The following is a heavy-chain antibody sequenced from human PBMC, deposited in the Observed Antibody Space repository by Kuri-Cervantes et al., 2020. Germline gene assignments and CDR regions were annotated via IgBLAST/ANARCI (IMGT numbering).Heavy chain of an antibody. CDR1: GFTFSSYS. CDR2: ISYDGSNK. CDR3: ARDLPSSSLSAFDI. D-gene: IGHD6-6*01. Sequence: GESLKISCAASGFTFSSYSMNWVRQAPGKGLEWVAVISYDGSNKYYADSVKGRFTISRDNSKNTLYLQMNSLRAEDTAVYYCARDLPSSSLSAFDIWGQGTMVTVSS. J-gene: IGHJ3*02. V-gene: IGHV3-30*03.